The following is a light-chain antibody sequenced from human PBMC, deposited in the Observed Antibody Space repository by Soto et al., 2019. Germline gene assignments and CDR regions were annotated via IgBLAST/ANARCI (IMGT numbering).Light chain of an antibody. Sequence: DIQLTQSPSFRSASVGDRVIITCRASQGIASHLAWYQQKPGKAPKLLVYAASSLQSGVPSRFSGSGFGTEFTLTISSLQPEDFATYYCQQVNSFPHIFGQGTKLEIK. CDR3: QQVNSFPHI. CDR1: QGIASH. V-gene: IGKV1-9*01. J-gene: IGKJ2*01. CDR2: AAS.